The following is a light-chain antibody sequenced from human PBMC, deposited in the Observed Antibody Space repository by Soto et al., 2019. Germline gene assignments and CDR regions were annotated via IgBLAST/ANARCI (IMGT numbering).Light chain of an antibody. CDR3: QQYNKWPLLT. CDR2: YTS. J-gene: IGKJ4*01. Sequence: EIVLTQSPATLSSSPGETTTLSCRASQYVWTRLAWYQHKPGQAPRLLIYYTSNRATGIPARFSGSGSGTDFTLTISRLEPEDLAVYYCQQYNKWPLLTFGGGTKVDNK. V-gene: IGKV3-11*01. CDR1: QYVWTR.